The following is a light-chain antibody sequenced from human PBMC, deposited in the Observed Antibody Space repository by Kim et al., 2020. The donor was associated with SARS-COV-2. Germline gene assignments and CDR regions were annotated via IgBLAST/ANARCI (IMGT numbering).Light chain of an antibody. J-gene: IGKJ2*01. CDR1: RSFRSSL. CDR2: EAF. V-gene: IGKV3-20*01. CDR3: QQYGSSPYT. Sequence: WSPGERATLCCRASRSFRSSLLDWYQQKPGQAPRLLIYEAFKRVAGIPDRFSGSGSGTDFTLTISRPEPEDFAMYYCQQYGSSPYTFGQGTKLEI.